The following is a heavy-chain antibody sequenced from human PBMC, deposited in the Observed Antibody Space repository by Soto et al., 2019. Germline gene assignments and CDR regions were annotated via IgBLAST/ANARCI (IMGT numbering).Heavy chain of an antibody. V-gene: IGHV1-69*14. Sequence: QVQLVQSGAEVKKPGSSVKVSCKASGGTFSSYAISWVRQAPGQGLEWMGGIIPIFGTANYAQKFQGRVTIXGDKSPSPAYMELSSLRSEDTAVYHCARGVESGMDVWGQGTTVTVSS. D-gene: IGHD3-3*01. CDR3: ARGVESGMDV. J-gene: IGHJ6*02. CDR2: IIPIFGTA. CDR1: GGTFSSYA.